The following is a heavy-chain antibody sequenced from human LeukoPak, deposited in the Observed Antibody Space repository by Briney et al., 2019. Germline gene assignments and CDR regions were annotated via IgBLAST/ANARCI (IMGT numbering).Heavy chain of an antibody. CDR3: ARGGSYLSAFDI. V-gene: IGHV3-53*01. D-gene: IGHD1-26*01. J-gene: IGHJ3*02. CDR1: GFTVRSNY. Sequence: GGSLRLSCAASGFTVRSNYMSWVRQAPGKGLEWVSIIYGGGSVFYADSVKGRFTISRDNSKNTLYLQMNSLRGEDTAVYYCARGGSYLSAFDIWGQGTMVTVS. CDR2: IYGGGSV.